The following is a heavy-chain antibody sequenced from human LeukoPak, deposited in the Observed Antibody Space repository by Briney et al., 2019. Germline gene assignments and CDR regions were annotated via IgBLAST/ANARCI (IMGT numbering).Heavy chain of an antibody. D-gene: IGHD2-15*01. Sequence: GGSLRLSCAASGFTFSSYSMNWVRQAPGKGLEWVSSISSSGRSIYYADSVKGRFTVSRDYASLYLQMNSLRAEDTAVYYCARYLARDISCYDYWGQGTLVTVSS. CDR1: GFTFSSYS. CDR2: ISSSGRSI. J-gene: IGHJ4*02. V-gene: IGHV3-21*01. CDR3: ARYLARDISCYDY.